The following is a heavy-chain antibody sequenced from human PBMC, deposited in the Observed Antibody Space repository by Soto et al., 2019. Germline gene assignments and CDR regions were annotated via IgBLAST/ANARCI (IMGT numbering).Heavy chain of an antibody. CDR2: ISYDGSNK. V-gene: IGHV3-30*18. CDR3: AKDSFWQLGVYYSYGMDV. J-gene: IGHJ6*02. D-gene: IGHD3-10*01. Sequence: QVQLVESGGGVVQPGRSLRLSCAASGFTFSSYGMNWVRQAPGKGLEWVAVISYDGSNKYYADSVKGRFTISRDNSKKTLYLQMNSLGAEDTAVYFCAKDSFWQLGVYYSYGMDVWGQGTTITGSS. CDR1: GFTFSSYG.